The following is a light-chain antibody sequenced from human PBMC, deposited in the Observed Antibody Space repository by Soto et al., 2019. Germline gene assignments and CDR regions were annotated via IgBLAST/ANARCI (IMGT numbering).Light chain of an antibody. CDR1: QSISSW. J-gene: IGKJ1*01. Sequence: DIQLTQSLFTLSASVGDRVTLTCRASQSISSWLAWYQQKPGKAPKLLIYDASSLESGVPSRFSGSGSGTEFTLTISSLQPDDFATYYCQQYNSYSQTFGQGTKVDI. V-gene: IGKV1-5*01. CDR2: DAS. CDR3: QQYNSYSQT.